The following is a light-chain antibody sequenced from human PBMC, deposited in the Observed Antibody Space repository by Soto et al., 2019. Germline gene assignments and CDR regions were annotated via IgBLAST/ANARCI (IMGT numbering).Light chain of an antibody. V-gene: IGLV2-18*02. CDR2: EVS. CDR3: SSYTSIITYV. Sequence: QSALTHPPSVSGSPGQSVTISCTGTSSDVGSYSRVSWYQQPPGTAPKLMIYEVSNRPSGVPDRFSGSKSGNTASLTISGLQAEDEADYYCSSYTSIITYVFGTGTKVTV. J-gene: IGLJ1*01. CDR1: SSDVGSYSR.